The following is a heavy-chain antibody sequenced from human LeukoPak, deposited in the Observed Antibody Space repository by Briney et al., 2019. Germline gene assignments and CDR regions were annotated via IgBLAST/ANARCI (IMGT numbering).Heavy chain of an antibody. V-gene: IGHV1-69*13. CDR3: ARTYYYDSTYNWFDP. D-gene: IGHD3-22*01. J-gene: IGHJ5*02. Sequence: SVKVSCKASGYTFTGYYMHWVRQAPGQGLEWMGGIIPIFGTANYAQKFQGRVTITADESTSTAYMELSSLRSEDTAVYYCARTYYYDSTYNWFDPWGQGTLVTVSS. CDR1: GYTFTGYY. CDR2: IIPIFGTA.